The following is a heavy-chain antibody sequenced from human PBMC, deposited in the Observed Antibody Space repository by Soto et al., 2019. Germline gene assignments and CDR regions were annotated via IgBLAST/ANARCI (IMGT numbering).Heavy chain of an antibody. V-gene: IGHV4-39*01. CDR2: IFYSGRT. CDR3: ATDTSYYYDSSAYYSNWFDP. J-gene: IGHJ5*02. Sequence: SETLSLTCTVSGGAISGSSDYWGWIRQPPGKGLEWIGSIFYSGRTYYNPSLKSRVTISVDKAKNKFSLKLPSVTAADTSVYYCATDTSYYYDSSAYYSNWFDPWGQGMLVTVSS. CDR1: GGAISGSSDY. D-gene: IGHD3-22*01.